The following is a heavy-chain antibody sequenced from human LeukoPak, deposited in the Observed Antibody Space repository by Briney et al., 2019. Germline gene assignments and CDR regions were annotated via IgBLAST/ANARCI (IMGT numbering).Heavy chain of an antibody. J-gene: IGHJ4*02. CDR2: INPSGGST. D-gene: IGHD1-26*01. CDR3: AREVGATKSTTGVDY. CDR1: GYTFTGYY. Sequence: AASVKVSCKASGYTFTGYYMHWVRQAPGQGLEWMGIINPSGGSTSYAQKFQGRVTMTRDMSTSTVYMELSSLRSEVTAVYYCAREVGATKSTTGVDYWGQGTLVTVSS. V-gene: IGHV1-46*01.